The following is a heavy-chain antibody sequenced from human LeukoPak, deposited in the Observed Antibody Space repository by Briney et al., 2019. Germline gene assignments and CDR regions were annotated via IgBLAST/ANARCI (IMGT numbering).Heavy chain of an antibody. CDR2: INHSGST. J-gene: IGHJ5*02. D-gene: IGHD4-11*01. Sequence: SETLSLTCAVYGGSFSGYYWSWIRQPPGKGLEWIGEINHSGSTNYNPSLKSRVTISVDTSKNQFSLKLSSVTAADTAAYYCARAPRGTTVRSNWFDPWGQGTLVTVSS. CDR3: ARAPRGTTVRSNWFDP. CDR1: GGSFSGYY. V-gene: IGHV4-34*01.